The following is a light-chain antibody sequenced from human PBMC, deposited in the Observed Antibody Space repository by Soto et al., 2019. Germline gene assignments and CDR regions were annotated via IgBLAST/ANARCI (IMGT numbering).Light chain of an antibody. CDR1: SSDVGSYNL. J-gene: IGLJ3*02. Sequence: QSALTQPASVSGSPGQSITISCTGTSSDVGSYNLVSWYQHLPGKAPKLMIYEGSKRPSGVSNRFSGSKSGNTASLTISGLQAEDEADYYCCSYVGSSTGVFGGGTKLTVL. V-gene: IGLV2-23*01. CDR2: EGS. CDR3: CSYVGSSTGV.